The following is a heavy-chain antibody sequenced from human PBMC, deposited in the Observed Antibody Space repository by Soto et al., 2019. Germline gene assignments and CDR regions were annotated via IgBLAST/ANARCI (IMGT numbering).Heavy chain of an antibody. CDR2: IIPIFGTA. Sequence: SVKVSCTASGGTFSTYAISWVRQAPGQGLEWMGGIIPIFGTAKYAQKFQGRVTITADESTSTAYMELSSLRSEDTAVYYCAREIFGVIISGGRDAFDIWGQGTMFTVSS. V-gene: IGHV1-69*13. CDR1: GGTFSTYA. D-gene: IGHD3-3*01. CDR3: AREIFGVIISGGRDAFDI. J-gene: IGHJ3*02.